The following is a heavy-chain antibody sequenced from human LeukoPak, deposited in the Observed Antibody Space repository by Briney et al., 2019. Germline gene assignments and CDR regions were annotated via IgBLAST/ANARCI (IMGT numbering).Heavy chain of an antibody. D-gene: IGHD3-10*01. V-gene: IGHV4-38-2*02. CDR1: GYSISSGYY. CDR3: AGGRWGYYGSGSYYPDYYYYYMDV. CDR2: IYHSGST. Sequence: PSETLSLTCTVSGYSISSGYYWGWIRQPPGKGLEWIGSIYHSGSTYYNPSLKSRVTISVDTSKNQFSLKLSSVTAADTAVYYCAGGRWGYYGSGSYYPDYYYYYMDVWGKGTTVTVSS. J-gene: IGHJ6*03.